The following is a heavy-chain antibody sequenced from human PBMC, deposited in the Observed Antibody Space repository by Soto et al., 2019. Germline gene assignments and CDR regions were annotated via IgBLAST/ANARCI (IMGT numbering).Heavy chain of an antibody. V-gene: IGHV3-30-3*01. CDR3: ATAPSGSYWGPNWFDP. CDR1: GFTFSSST. CDR2: ISYDGSNK. D-gene: IGHD1-26*01. Sequence: QVQLVESGGGVVQPGRSLRLSCAASGFTFSSSTMHWVRQAPGKGLEWVAVISYDGSNKYYADSVKGRFTISRDNSKNTLYLQMNSLRTEDTAVYYCATAPSGSYWGPNWFDPWGQGTLVTVSS. J-gene: IGHJ5*02.